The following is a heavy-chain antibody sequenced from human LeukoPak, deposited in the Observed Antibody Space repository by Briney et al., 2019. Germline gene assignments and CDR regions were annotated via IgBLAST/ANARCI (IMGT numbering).Heavy chain of an antibody. Sequence: PGGSLRLSCAASGFTFSSYAMNWVRQAPGKGLEGVSGIRGSGGSTYYADSVKGRFTISRDNSRNTLYLQMNSLRAEDTAVYYCANVYYYDGSGYSSPYYFDYWGQGTLVTVSS. V-gene: IGHV3-23*01. CDR3: ANVYYYDGSGYSSPYYFDY. D-gene: IGHD3-22*01. CDR2: IRGSGGST. J-gene: IGHJ4*02. CDR1: GFTFSSYA.